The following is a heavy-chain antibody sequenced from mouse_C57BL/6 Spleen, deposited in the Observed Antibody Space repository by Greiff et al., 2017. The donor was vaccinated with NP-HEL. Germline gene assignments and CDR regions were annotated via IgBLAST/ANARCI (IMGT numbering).Heavy chain of an antibody. Sequence: VQLQQSGAELVRPGASVTLSCKASGYTFTDYEMHWVKQTPVHGLEWIGAIDPETGGTAYNQKFKGKAILTADKSSSTAYMELRSLTSEDSAVYYCTRLDNDYPWFAYWGQGTLVTVSA. D-gene: IGHD2-4*01. CDR3: TRLDNDYPWFAY. CDR2: IDPETGGT. V-gene: IGHV1-15*01. J-gene: IGHJ3*01. CDR1: GYTFTDYE.